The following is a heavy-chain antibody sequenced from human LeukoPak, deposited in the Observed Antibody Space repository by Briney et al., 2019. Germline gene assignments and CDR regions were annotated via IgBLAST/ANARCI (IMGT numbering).Heavy chain of an antibody. D-gene: IGHD3-10*01. CDR2: IYSGGST. J-gene: IGHJ4*02. CDR1: GFTVSSNY. CDR3: AKRGEDADYFDY. V-gene: IGHV3-53*01. Sequence: PGGSLRLSCAASGFTVSSNYMSWVRQAPGKGLEWVSVIYSGGSTYYADSVKGRFTISRDNSKNTLYLQMNSLKAEDTAVYYCAKRGEDADYFDYWGQGTLVTVSS.